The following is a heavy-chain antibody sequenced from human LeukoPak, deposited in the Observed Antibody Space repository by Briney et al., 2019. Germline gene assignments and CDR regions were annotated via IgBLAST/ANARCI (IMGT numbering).Heavy chain of an antibody. V-gene: IGHV4-34*01. D-gene: IGHD3-9*01. CDR1: GGSFSGYY. CDR3: ARGLGVLRYFDWLFTNWFDP. CDR2: INHSGST. Sequence: SETLSLTCAVYGGSFSGYYWSWIRQPPGKGLEWIGEINHSGSTNYNPSLKSRVTISVDTSKNQFSLKLSSVTAADTAVYYCARGLGVLRYFDWLFTNWFDPWGQGTLVTVSS. J-gene: IGHJ5*02.